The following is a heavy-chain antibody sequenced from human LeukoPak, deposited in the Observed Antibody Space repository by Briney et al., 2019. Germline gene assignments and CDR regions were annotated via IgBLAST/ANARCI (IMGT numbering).Heavy chain of an antibody. CDR1: GYSFTTYW. J-gene: IGHJ3*02. CDR3: ARRDSSGYLDAFDI. V-gene: IGHV5-51*01. CDR2: IYPGDSDT. Sequence: GESLKISCKGSGYSFTTYWIAWVRQMPGKGLEWMGIIYPGDSDTRYSPSFQGQVSISADKSISTAYLQWSSLKASDTAMYYCARRDSSGYLDAFDIWGQGTMVTVSS. D-gene: IGHD3-22*01.